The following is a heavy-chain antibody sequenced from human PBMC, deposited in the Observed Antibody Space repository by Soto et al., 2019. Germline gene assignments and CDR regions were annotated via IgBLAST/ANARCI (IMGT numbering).Heavy chain of an antibody. CDR1: GYTFTGYY. Sequence: GASVKVSCKASGYTFTGYYMHWVRQAPGQGLEWMGWINPNSGGTNYAQKFQGRVTMTRDTSISTAYMELSRLRSDDTAVYYCARGVYYYDSSGYYCDYWGQGTLVTVSS. CDR2: INPNSGGT. CDR3: ARGVYYYDSSGYYCDY. J-gene: IGHJ4*02. D-gene: IGHD3-22*01. V-gene: IGHV1-2*02.